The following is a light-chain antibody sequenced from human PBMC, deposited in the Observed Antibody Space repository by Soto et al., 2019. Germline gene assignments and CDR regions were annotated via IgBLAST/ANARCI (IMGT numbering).Light chain of an antibody. V-gene: IGKV1-27*01. CDR1: QGISNY. CDR2: AAS. CDR3: QKYSSAPWT. Sequence: DTQMTQSPPSLSASVGDRVTITCRASQGISNYLAWYQQRPGKVPQLLIYAASTLQSGVPSRFSGSGSGTDFTLTISSLQPEDVATYYCQKYSSAPWTFGQGTKVEIK. J-gene: IGKJ1*01.